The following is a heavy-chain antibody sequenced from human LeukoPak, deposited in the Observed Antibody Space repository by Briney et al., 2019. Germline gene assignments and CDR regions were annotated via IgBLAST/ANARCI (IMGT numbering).Heavy chain of an antibody. J-gene: IGHJ6*03. CDR2: INPSGGST. CDR3: ARGQPEDYYDSSGYLFYYYYYMDV. D-gene: IGHD3-22*01. Sequence: ASVKVSCKASGYTFTSYYMHWVRQAPGQGLEWMGIINPSGGSTSYAQKFQGRVTMTRDTSTSTVYMELSSLRSEDTAVYYCARGQPEDYYDSSGYLFYYYYYMDVWGKGTTVTVSS. CDR1: GYTFTSYY. V-gene: IGHV1-46*01.